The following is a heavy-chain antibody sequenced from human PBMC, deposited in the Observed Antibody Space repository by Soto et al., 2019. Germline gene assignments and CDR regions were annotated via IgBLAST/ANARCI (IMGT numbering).Heavy chain of an antibody. V-gene: IGHV4-31*03. CDR1: GGSISSGGYY. Sequence: QVQLQESRPGLVKPSQTLSLTCTVSGGSISSGGYYWSWIRQHPGKGLEWLGYIYYCGGTSYNPSLKSRVTISVDTSTNQFSLKLSSVTAADTAAYYCARVFGFGGMDVWGQGTTVTVSS. CDR3: ARVFGFGGMDV. J-gene: IGHJ6*02. CDR2: IYYCGGT. D-gene: IGHD3-10*01.